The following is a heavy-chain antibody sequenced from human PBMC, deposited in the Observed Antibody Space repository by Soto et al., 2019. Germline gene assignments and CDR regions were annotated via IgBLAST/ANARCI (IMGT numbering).Heavy chain of an antibody. CDR2: IYHYGTT. CDR3: VRDTSLSLKLAFDI. Sequence: SETRSLTCAVSGYPITNGYFWGWIRKPPGKGLEWIGSIYHYGTTNYNPSLKSRVIISVDTSKNQFSLELRSLTAADTAVYSCVRDTSLSLKLAFDIWGQGTMVTVSS. J-gene: IGHJ3*02. CDR1: GYPITNGYF. D-gene: IGHD3-16*02. V-gene: IGHV4-38-2*02.